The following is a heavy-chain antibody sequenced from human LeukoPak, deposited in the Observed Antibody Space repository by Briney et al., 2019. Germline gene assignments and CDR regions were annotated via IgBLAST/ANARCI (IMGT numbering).Heavy chain of an antibody. V-gene: IGHV4-61*01. Sequence: PSETLSLTCTVSGGSVNSGNYYWSWIRQPPGKGLEWIGYIYYSGSTYYYNPSLESRVTISLDTSKNQFSLKLNSLTAADTAVYYCARDREWELQSSRYFDYWGQGTLVTVSS. J-gene: IGHJ4*02. D-gene: IGHD1-26*01. CDR3: ARDREWELQSSRYFDY. CDR1: GGSVNSGNYY. CDR2: IYYSGSTY.